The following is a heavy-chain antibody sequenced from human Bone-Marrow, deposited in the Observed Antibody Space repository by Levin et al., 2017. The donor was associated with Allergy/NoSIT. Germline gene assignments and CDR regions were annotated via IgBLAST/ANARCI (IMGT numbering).Heavy chain of an antibody. CDR1: GGTFSTYA. CDR3: ARVEDSTLWGYLKY. V-gene: IGHV1-69*01. Sequence: RGESLKISCKATGGTFSTYAVNWLRQGPGQGLEWMGGIIPSFGIPNYAQKFQGRVTITADESTSTVYMQLNSLTSDDTAVYFCARVEDSTLWGYLKYWGQGTLVTVSS. D-gene: IGHD6-6*01. J-gene: IGHJ4*02. CDR2: IIPSFGIP.